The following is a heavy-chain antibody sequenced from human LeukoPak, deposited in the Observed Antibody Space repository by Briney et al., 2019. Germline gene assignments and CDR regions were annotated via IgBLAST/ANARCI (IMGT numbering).Heavy chain of an antibody. Sequence: GESLKISCKASGYTFTNYWIGWVRQMPGKGLEWTGIIQPRDSDGRYSPSFRGRVTFSADKSNNTADLQWSSLKASDTAIYYCARGLQTTVVTPFAYWGQGTLVTVSS. D-gene: IGHD4-23*01. CDR2: IQPRDSDG. CDR1: GYTFTNYW. J-gene: IGHJ4*02. V-gene: IGHV5-51*01. CDR3: ARGLQTTVVTPFAY.